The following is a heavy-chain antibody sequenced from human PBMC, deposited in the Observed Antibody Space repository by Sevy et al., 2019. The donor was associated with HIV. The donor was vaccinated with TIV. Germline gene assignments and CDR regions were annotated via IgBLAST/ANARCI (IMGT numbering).Heavy chain of an antibody. CDR1: GYTFTGYY. V-gene: IGHV1-2*02. D-gene: IGHD2-2*02. CDR3: AVGYCSSTSCHIPHWYFDY. J-gene: IGHJ4*02. CDR2: INPNSGGT. Sequence: ASVKVSCKASGYTFTGYYMHWVRQAPGQGLEWMGWINPNSGGTNYAQKFQGRVTMTRDTSISTAYMELSRLRSDDTAGYYCAVGYCSSTSCHIPHWYFDYWGQGTLVTVSS.